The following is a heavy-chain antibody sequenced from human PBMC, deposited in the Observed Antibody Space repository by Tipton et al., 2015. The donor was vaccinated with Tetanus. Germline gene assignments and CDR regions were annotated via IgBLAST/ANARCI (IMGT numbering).Heavy chain of an antibody. D-gene: IGHD4-17*01. CDR2: IYYSGRT. J-gene: IGHJ6*02. V-gene: IGHV4-39*02. Sequence: TLSLTCTVSGGSISSSSYYWGWIRQPPGKGLEWIGSIYYSGRTYYNPSLKSRVTISVDTSKNQFSLKLSSVTAADTAVYYCARDRGLTTGGGIGMDVWGQGTTVTVSS. CDR1: GGSISSSSYY. CDR3: ARDRGLTTGGGIGMDV.